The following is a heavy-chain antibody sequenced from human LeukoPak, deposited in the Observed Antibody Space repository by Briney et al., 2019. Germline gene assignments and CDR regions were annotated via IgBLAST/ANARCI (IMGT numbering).Heavy chain of an antibody. D-gene: IGHD5-18*01. CDR2: ITPIFGTA. V-gene: IGHV1-69*06. CDR1: GYTFTSYG. Sequence: SVKVSCKASGYTFTSYGISWVRQAPGQGLEWMGGITPIFGTANYLQKFQGRVTITADKSTSTAYMELSRLRSEDTAIYYCARASSDDTAMATPFAYWGQGTLVTVSS. J-gene: IGHJ4*02. CDR3: ARASSDDTAMATPFAY.